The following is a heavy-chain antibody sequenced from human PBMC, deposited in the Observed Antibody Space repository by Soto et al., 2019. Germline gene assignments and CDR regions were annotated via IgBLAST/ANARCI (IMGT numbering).Heavy chain of an antibody. CDR3: ARGVSMYGGDDFDY. CDR1: GFTFSSYT. D-gene: IGHD5-12*01. CDR2: ISSSSSYI. Sequence: EVQLVESGGGLVKPGGSLRLSCAASGFTFSSYTMNWVRQAPGKGLEWVSSISSSSSYIYYADSVKGRFTISRDNAKNSLYLRMNSLRAEDPDVYYCARGVSMYGGDDFDYWGQGTLVTVSS. V-gene: IGHV3-21*01. J-gene: IGHJ4*02.